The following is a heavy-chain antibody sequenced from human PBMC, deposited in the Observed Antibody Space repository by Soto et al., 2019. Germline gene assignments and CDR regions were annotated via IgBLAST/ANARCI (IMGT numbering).Heavy chain of an antibody. J-gene: IGHJ4*02. D-gene: IGHD1-26*01. CDR3: ARGMVEGRYCFDY. V-gene: IGHV3-33*01. CDR2: IWYDGSNK. Sequence: QVQLVESGGGVVQPGRSLRLSCAASGFTFSSYGMHWVRQAPGKGLEWVAVIWYDGSNKYYADSVKGRFTISRDKSKNTLYLQMNSLRPEDTAVYYCARGMVEGRYCFDYWGQGTLVTVSS. CDR1: GFTFSSYG.